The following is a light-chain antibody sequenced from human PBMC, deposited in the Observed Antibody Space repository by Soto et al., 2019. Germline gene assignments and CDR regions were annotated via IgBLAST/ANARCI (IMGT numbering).Light chain of an antibody. CDR2: EDS. Sequence: QPASVSGSPGQSITISCTGTSSDVGSYNLVSWYQQYPGKVPKLMIYEDSKRPSGVSNRFSGSKSGNTASLTISGLQAEDEADYYCCSYAGSSTVVFGGGTQLTVL. CDR1: SSDVGSYNL. J-gene: IGLJ2*01. CDR3: CSYAGSSTVV. V-gene: IGLV2-23*01.